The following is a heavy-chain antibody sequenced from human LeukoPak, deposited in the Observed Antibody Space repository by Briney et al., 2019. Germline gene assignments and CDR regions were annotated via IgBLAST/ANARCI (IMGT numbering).Heavy chain of an antibody. V-gene: IGHV4-59*01. J-gene: IGHJ4*02. CDR3: ARDSGRYFDWLFGI. Sequence: SETLSLTCAVYGGSISSYYWSWIRQPPGKGLEWIGYIYDSENTNYNPSLKSRVTISADTSKNQFSLKLSSVTAADTAVYYCARDSGRYFDWLFGIWGQGALVTVSS. CDR1: GGSISSYY. D-gene: IGHD3-9*01. CDR2: IYDSENT.